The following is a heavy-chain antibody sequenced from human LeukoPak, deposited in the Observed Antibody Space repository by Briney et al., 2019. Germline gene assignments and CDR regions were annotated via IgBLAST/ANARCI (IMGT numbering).Heavy chain of an antibody. D-gene: IGHD5-18*01. CDR1: GGSFSSYY. Sequence: PSGTLSLTCTVSGGSFSSYYWTWIRQPPGKGLEWIGHIYFSGNPTYNPSLKSRFTISVDPSKNQVSLKVNSVTTADTAVYYCASQRGYTYGFDYWGQGTLVTVSA. J-gene: IGHJ4*02. CDR2: IYFSGNP. V-gene: IGHV4-59*01. CDR3: ASQRGYTYGFDY.